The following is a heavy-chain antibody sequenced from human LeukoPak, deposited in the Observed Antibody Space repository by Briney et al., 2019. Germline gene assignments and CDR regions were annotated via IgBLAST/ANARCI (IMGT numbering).Heavy chain of an antibody. CDR2: IYTSGST. V-gene: IGHV4-4*07. J-gene: IGHJ4*02. CDR1: GASISSYY. Sequence: SETLSLTCTVSGASISSYYWSWIRQPAGKGLEWIGRIYTSGSTNYNPSPKSRVTISVDKSKNQLSLKLSSVTAADTAVYYCARGPVDTTYLGFDYWGQGTLVTVSS. CDR3: ARGPVDTTYLGFDY. D-gene: IGHD5-18*01.